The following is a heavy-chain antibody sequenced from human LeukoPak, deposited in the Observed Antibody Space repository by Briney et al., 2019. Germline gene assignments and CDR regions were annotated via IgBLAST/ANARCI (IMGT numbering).Heavy chain of an antibody. CDR3: ARTKNLYPGWFDP. D-gene: IGHD1-14*01. Sequence: ASVKVSCKASGYTFTGYYIHWVRQAPGQGLEWMGWITPHNGGTNYAQKFQGGVTMTRDTSISTAYMELSRLRSDDTAVYYCARTKNLYPGWFDPWGQGTLVTVSS. CDR1: GYTFTGYY. V-gene: IGHV1-2*02. CDR2: ITPHNGGT. J-gene: IGHJ5*02.